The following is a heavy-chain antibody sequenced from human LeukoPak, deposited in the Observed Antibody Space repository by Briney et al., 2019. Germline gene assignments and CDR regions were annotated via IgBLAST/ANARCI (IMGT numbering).Heavy chain of an antibody. J-gene: IGHJ3*02. V-gene: IGHV3-21*01. CDR3: ARVSSDGSGSYYRPDAFDI. CDR1: GFTFSSYS. CDR2: ISSSSSYI. D-gene: IGHD3-10*01. Sequence: GGSLRLSCAASGFTFSSYSMNWVRQAPGKGLEWVSSISSSSSYIYYADSVKGRFTISRENAKNSLYLQMNSLRAEDTAVYYCARVSSDGSGSYYRPDAFDIWGQGTMVTVSS.